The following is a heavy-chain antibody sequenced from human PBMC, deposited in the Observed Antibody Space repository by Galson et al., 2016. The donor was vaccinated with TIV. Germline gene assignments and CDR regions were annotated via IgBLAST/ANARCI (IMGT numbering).Heavy chain of an antibody. D-gene: IGHD4-17*01. Sequence: QSGAEVTKPGESLKISCKASGYRFTSYWIAWVRQVPGKGLEWVGVVNPGGSIIRYSPPFQGQVTISSDKSINTAHLQWISLKASDTATYYCARQYDFGDYRGDAFDIWGQGKMVIVSS. CDR1: GYRFTSYW. CDR3: ARQYDFGDYRGDAFDI. J-gene: IGHJ3*02. V-gene: IGHV5-51*03. CDR2: VNPGGSII.